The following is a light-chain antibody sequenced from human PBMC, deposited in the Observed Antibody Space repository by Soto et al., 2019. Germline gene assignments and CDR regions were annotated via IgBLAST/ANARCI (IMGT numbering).Light chain of an antibody. CDR2: AAS. CDR3: HKYNVASRT. CDR1: QGIGTY. Sequence: DIEMTQSPSSLAASAGDSVTISCRASQGIGTYLAWFQQKPGQVPKLLIYAASTLRPGVPSRFSGSGSGTDFTLTISSLQPEDVATYYCHKYNVASRTFGQGTKVEI. J-gene: IGKJ1*01. V-gene: IGKV1-27*01.